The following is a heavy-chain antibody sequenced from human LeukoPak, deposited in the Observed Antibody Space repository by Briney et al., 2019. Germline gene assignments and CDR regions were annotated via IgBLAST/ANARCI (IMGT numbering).Heavy chain of an antibody. CDR3: ARQKGLLWFGELLFSVYIDP. Sequence: SETLSLTCAVSCGSISSSNWWSWVRQPPGKGLEWIGEIYHSGSTNYNPSLKSRVTISVDKSKNQFSLKLSSVTAADTAVYYCARQKGLLWFGELLFSVYIDPWGQGTLVTVSS. CDR1: CGSISSSNW. D-gene: IGHD3-10*01. J-gene: IGHJ5*02. V-gene: IGHV4-4*02. CDR2: IYHSGST.